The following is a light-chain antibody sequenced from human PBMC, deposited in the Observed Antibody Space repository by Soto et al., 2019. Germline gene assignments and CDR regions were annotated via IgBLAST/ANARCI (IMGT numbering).Light chain of an antibody. V-gene: IGKV3-11*01. Sequence: EIVLTQSPATLSLSPGERATLSCRASQSVSSYFAWYQQKPGQAPRLLIYDASNRATGIPARFSGSGSGTDFPLTISSLEPEDFAVYDCQQRSNWPLSFGGGTKVEIK. CDR1: QSVSSY. CDR2: DAS. CDR3: QQRSNWPLS. J-gene: IGKJ4*01.